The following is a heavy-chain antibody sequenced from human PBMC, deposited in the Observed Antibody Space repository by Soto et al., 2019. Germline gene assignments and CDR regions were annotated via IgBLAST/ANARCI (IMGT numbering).Heavy chain of an antibody. J-gene: IGHJ4*02. V-gene: IGHV3-7*05. CDR3: ARGRNEWLQYDYYFDY. CDR2: IKQDGSEK. Sequence: GGSLRLSCAASGFTFSSYWMSWVRQAPGKGLEWVANIKQDGSEKYYVDSVKGRFTISRDNAKNSLYLQMNSLRAEDTAVYYCARGRNEWLQYDYYFDYWGQGTLVTVSS. CDR1: GFTFSSYW. D-gene: IGHD5-12*01.